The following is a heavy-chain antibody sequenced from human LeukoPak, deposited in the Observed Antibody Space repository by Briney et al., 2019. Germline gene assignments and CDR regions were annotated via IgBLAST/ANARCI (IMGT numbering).Heavy chain of an antibody. CDR1: GGSISSSSYY. Sequence: MASEILSLTCTVSGGSISSSSYYWGWIRQPPGKGLEWIGSIYYSGSTYYNPSLKSRVTISVDTSKNQFSLKLSSVTAADTAVYYCAIDLTSGFDYWGQGTLVTVSS. V-gene: IGHV4-39*01. J-gene: IGHJ4*02. CDR2: IYYSGST. D-gene: IGHD3-10*01. CDR3: AIDLTSGFDY.